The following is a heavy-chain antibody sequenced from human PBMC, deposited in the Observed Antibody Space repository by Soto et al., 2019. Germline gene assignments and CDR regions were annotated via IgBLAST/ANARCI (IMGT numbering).Heavy chain of an antibody. CDR3: ARDLWGYCGTDCYPLDV. Sequence: SETLSLTCTVSDDSSSNYKWSWIRQPPGKGLEWIGYMYNTGSTVYNPSFKSRVTISVDTSKNQFSLKLNSVTAADTAVYYCARDLWGYCGTDCYPLDVWGQGTTVTVSS. CDR1: DDSSSNYK. J-gene: IGHJ6*02. CDR2: MYNTGST. V-gene: IGHV4-59*01. D-gene: IGHD2-21*02.